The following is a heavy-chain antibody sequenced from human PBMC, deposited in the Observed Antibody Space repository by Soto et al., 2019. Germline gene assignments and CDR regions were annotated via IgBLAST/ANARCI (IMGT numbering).Heavy chain of an antibody. V-gene: IGHV3-23*01. Sequence: GGSLRLSCAASGFTFSSYAMSWVRQAPGKGLEWVSAISGSGGSTYYADSVKGRFTISRDNSKNTLYLQMNSLRAEDTAVYYCAKEYFDWVPWLAWFDPWGQGTLVTVSS. CDR1: GFTFSSYA. D-gene: IGHD3-9*01. J-gene: IGHJ5*02. CDR3: AKEYFDWVPWLAWFDP. CDR2: ISGSGGST.